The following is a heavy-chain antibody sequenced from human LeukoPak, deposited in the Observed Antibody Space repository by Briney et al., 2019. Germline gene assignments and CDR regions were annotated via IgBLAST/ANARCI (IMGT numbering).Heavy chain of an antibody. V-gene: IGHV1-24*01. Sequence: ASVKVSXKVSGYTLTELSMHWVRQAPGKGLEWMGGFDPEDGETIYAQKFQGRVTMTEDTSTDTAYMELSSLRSEDTAVYYCATDPCSSTSCYRARFDYWGQGTLVTVSS. D-gene: IGHD2-2*01. CDR1: GYTLTELS. J-gene: IGHJ4*02. CDR3: ATDPCSSTSCYRARFDY. CDR2: FDPEDGET.